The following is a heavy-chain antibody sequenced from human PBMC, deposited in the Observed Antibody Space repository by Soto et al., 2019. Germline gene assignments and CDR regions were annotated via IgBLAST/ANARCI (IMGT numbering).Heavy chain of an antibody. V-gene: IGHV3-15*07. CDR3: TTDRCSGGSCYFHYCYGMDV. CDR1: GFTFSNAW. Sequence: EVQLVESGGGLVKPGGSLRLSCAASGFTFSNAWMNWVRQAPGKGLEWVGGIKSKTDGRTTDYAAPVKGRFTISRDDSTNTLYLQMTSLKTEHTGVYYCTTDRCSGGSCYFHYCYGMDVWGQGTTVTVSS. D-gene: IGHD2-15*01. J-gene: IGHJ6*02. CDR2: IKSKTDGRTT.